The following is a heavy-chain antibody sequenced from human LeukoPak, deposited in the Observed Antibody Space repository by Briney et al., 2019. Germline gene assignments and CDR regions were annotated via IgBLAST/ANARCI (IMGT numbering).Heavy chain of an antibody. CDR3: AKDREGGSYSNNYFDY. CDR1: GYALSSYA. V-gene: IGHV3-23*01. Sequence: GGSLRLFCAASGYALSSYAISWVRRATGKGLEWVSSISGSGGSTYYDDSVKGRFTISRDNSKNTLYLQMNSLRAEDTAVYYCAKDREGGSYSNNYFDYWGQGTLVTVSS. D-gene: IGHD1-26*01. CDR2: ISGSGGST. J-gene: IGHJ4*02.